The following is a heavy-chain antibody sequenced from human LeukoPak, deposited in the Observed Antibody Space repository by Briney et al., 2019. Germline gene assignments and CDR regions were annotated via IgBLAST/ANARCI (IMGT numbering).Heavy chain of an antibody. Sequence: PSETLSLTCTVSGGSITSYYWSWIRQPPGKGLEWIGYIYYSGSTNYNPSLKSRVTISVDTSKNQFSLKLSSVTAADTAVYYCASSYSSTLLDYWGQGTLVTVSS. CDR2: IYYSGST. D-gene: IGHD6-13*01. CDR3: ASSYSSTLLDY. V-gene: IGHV4-59*01. CDR1: GGSITSYY. J-gene: IGHJ4*02.